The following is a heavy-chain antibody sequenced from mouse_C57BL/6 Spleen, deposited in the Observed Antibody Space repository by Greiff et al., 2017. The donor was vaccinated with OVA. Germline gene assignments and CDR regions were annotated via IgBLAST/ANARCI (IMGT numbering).Heavy chain of an antibody. J-gene: IGHJ4*01. V-gene: IGHV1-26*01. CDR1: GYTFTDYY. CDR2: INPNNGGT. CDR3: ARPDDGAMDD. D-gene: IGHD2-12*01. Sequence: VQLQQSGPELVKPGASVKISCKASGYTFTDYYMNWVKQSHGKSLEWIGDINPNNGGTSYNQKFKGKATLTVDKSSSTAYMELRSLTSEDSAVYYCARPDDGAMDDWGQGTSVTVSS.